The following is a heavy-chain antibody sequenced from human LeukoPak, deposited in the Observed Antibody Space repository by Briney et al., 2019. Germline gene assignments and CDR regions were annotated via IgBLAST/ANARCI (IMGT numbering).Heavy chain of an antibody. D-gene: IGHD4-17*01. CDR1: GASIMKGDYY. J-gene: IGHJ4*02. V-gene: IGHV4-30-4*01. CDR2: HCYSGTT. Sequence: PSETLSLTCIVSGASIMKGDYYWGWIRQAPGKGLEWIGYHCYSGTTNYTPSLKSRVDISVDTFRNQFSLRLSSVTAADTAVYYCARGRYYGDYIDYWGQGALVTVSS. CDR3: ARGRYYGDYIDY.